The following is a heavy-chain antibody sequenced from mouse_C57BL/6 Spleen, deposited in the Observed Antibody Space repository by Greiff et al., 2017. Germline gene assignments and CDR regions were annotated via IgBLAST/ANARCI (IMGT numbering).Heavy chain of an antibody. CDR3: GRRDYYGSNPYYAMDY. D-gene: IGHD1-1*01. J-gene: IGHJ4*01. CDR1: GYTFTSYW. CDR2: IDPSDSYT. V-gene: IGHV1-69*01. Sequence: QVQLQQPGAELVMPGASVKLSCKASGYTFTSYWMHWVKQRPGQGLEWIGEIDPSDSYTNYNQKFKGKSTLTVDKSSSTAYMQLSSLTSEDSAVXYCGRRDYYGSNPYYAMDYWGQGTSVTVSS.